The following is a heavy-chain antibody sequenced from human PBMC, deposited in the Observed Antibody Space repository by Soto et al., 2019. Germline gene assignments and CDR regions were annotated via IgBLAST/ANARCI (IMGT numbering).Heavy chain of an antibody. Sequence: SVKVSCKASGGTFSSYTISWVRQAPGQGLEWMGRIIPILGIANYAQKFQGRVTITADKSTSTAYMELSSLRSEDTAVYYCARVLVGSSSWTFDYWGQGTLVTVSS. V-gene: IGHV1-69*02. CDR3: ARVLVGSSSWTFDY. J-gene: IGHJ4*02. CDR1: GGTFSSYT. D-gene: IGHD6-13*01. CDR2: IIPILGIA.